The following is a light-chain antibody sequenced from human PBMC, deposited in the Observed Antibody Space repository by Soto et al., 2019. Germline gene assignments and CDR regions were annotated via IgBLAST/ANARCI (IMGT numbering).Light chain of an antibody. CDR1: QSLLHSNGYNY. CDR3: MQALQTRT. CDR2: FVS. Sequence: DGVMTQSPLSLSVTPGEPASISCRSSQSLLHSNGYNYLDWYLQKPGQSPQLLIYFVSNRASGVPDRFSGSGSGTDFTLKISRVEPEDVGVYYCMQALQTRTFGQGTKVDIK. J-gene: IGKJ1*01. V-gene: IGKV2-28*01.